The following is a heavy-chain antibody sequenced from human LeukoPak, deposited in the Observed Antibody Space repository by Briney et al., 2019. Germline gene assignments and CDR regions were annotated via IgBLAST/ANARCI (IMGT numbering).Heavy chain of an antibody. J-gene: IGHJ4*02. V-gene: IGHV3-9*01. CDR3: AKEEGRLSPFGVVIPNYFDY. CDR2: ISWNSGSI. Sequence: GGSLRLSCAASGFTFDDYAMHWVRQAPGKGLEWVSGISWNSGSIGYADSVKGRFTISRDNAKNSLYLQMNSLRAEDTALYYCAKEEGRLSPFGVVIPNYFDYWGQGTLVTVSS. CDR1: GFTFDDYA. D-gene: IGHD3-3*01.